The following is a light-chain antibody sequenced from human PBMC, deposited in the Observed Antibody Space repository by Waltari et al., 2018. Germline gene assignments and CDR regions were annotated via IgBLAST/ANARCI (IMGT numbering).Light chain of an antibody. Sequence: DIVMTQSPDSLAVSLGERATISCKSSKSLLSRSDIQNFLAWYQQKQGHSPKLLIHWDSTRESGVPDRFSGSGSGTDFTLTISTLQGEDVAVYFCQQYYSTPPTFGQGTKVDIK. CDR1: KSLLSRSDIQNF. CDR2: WDS. J-gene: IGKJ1*01. V-gene: IGKV4-1*01. CDR3: QQYYSTPPT.